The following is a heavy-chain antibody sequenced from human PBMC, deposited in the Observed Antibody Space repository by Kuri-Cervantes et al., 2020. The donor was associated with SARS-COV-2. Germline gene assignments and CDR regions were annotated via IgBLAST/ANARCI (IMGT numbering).Heavy chain of an antibody. D-gene: IGHD3-22*01. Sequence: GESLKISCAASGFTFSSYSMNWVRQAPGKGLEWVSYISSSSSTIYYADSVKGRFTISRDNAKNSLYLQMNSLRDEDTAVYYCARGGPQFTMIVVALSSEYFDYWGQGTLVTVSS. CDR3: ARGGPQFTMIVVALSSEYFDY. V-gene: IGHV3-48*02. CDR2: ISSSSSTI. J-gene: IGHJ4*02. CDR1: GFTFSSYS.